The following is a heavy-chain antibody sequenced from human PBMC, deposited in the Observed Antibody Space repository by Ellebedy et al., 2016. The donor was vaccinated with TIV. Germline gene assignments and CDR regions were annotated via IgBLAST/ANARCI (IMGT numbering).Heavy chain of an antibody. Sequence: GGSLRLSCAASGFTFSNAWMNWVRQAPGKGLEWVGRIKSKTDGGFADYAAPVKGRFTISRDDSKNTLYLQMNSLKTEDTAVYFCTTVYRYNYDSVWGQGTLVTVSS. J-gene: IGHJ4*02. CDR1: GFTFSNAW. D-gene: IGHD5-18*01. V-gene: IGHV3-15*01. CDR3: TTVYRYNYDSV. CDR2: IKSKTDGGFA.